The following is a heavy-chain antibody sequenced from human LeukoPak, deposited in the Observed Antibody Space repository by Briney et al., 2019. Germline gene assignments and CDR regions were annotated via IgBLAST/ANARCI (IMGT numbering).Heavy chain of an antibody. CDR3: AKDLLSAWSSWPRNGMDV. D-gene: IGHD6-13*01. V-gene: IGHV3-9*01. CDR2: ISWNSGSI. Sequence: GGSLRLSCAASGFTFDDYAMHWVRQAPGRGLEWVSGISWNSGSIGYADSVKGRFTISRDNAKNSLYLQMNSLRAEDTALYYCAKDLLSAWSSWPRNGMDVWGQGTTVTVSS. CDR1: GFTFDDYA. J-gene: IGHJ6*02.